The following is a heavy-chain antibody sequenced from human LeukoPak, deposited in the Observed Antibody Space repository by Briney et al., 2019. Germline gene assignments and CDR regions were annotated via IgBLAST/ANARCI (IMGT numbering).Heavy chain of an antibody. CDR1: GGSISSYY. J-gene: IGHJ5*02. Sequence: PSETLSLTCTVSGGSISSYYWSWIRQPPGKGLEWIGYIYYSGSTNYNPSLKSRVTISVDTSKNQFSLKLSSVTAADTAVYYCARDYGGNSGWFDPWGQGTLVTVSS. CDR3: ARDYGGNSGWFDP. D-gene: IGHD4-23*01. CDR2: IYYSGST. V-gene: IGHV4-59*01.